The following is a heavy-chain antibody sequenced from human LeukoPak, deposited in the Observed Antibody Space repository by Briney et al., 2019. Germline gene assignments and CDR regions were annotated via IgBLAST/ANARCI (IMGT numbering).Heavy chain of an antibody. J-gene: IGHJ3*02. V-gene: IGHV4-34*01. CDR2: INHSGST. Sequence: SETLSLTSAVSGGSFSGYYWSWIRQPPGKGLEWMGEINHSGSTNYNPSLKSRVTISVDTSKNQFSLKLSSVTAADTAVYYCARVMKSYDSSGYYSAFDIWGQGTMVTVSS. CDR3: ARVMKSYDSSGYYSAFDI. CDR1: GGSFSGYY. D-gene: IGHD3-22*01.